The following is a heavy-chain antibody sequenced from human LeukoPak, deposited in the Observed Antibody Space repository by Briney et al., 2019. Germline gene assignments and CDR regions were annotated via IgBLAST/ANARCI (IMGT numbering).Heavy chain of an antibody. CDR3: ARHLSSYHYETDAFDI. V-gene: IGHV4-59*08. D-gene: IGHD3-22*01. J-gene: IGHJ3*02. CDR2: IYYSGST. CDR1: GGSISSYY. Sequence: SETLSLTCTVSGGSISSYYWSWIRQPPGKGLEWIGYIYYSGSTNYNPSLKSRVTISVDTSKNQFSLKLSSVTAADTAVYYCARHLSSYHYETDAFDIWGQGTMVTVSS.